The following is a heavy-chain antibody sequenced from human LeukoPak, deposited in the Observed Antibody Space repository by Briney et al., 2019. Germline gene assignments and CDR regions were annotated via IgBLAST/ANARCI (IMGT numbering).Heavy chain of an antibody. J-gene: IGHJ4*02. CDR1: GYSLTDLS. D-gene: IGHD2-15*01. CDR2: FDPEHGET. CDR3: ATSDVGPAVDLDY. V-gene: IGHV1-24*01. Sequence: GASVKVSCKVSGYSLTDLSTHWVRQAPGKGLEWMGGFDPEHGETIYAENFRGRVTMTEDTSSDTAYMELSSLRSEDTAVYYCATSDVGPAVDLDYWGQGTLVTVSS.